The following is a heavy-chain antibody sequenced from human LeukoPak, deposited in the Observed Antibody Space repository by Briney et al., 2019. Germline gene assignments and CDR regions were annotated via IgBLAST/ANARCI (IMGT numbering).Heavy chain of an antibody. J-gene: IGHJ4*02. V-gene: IGHV3-74*01. CDR1: GFTFSSDW. Sequence: PGGSLRLSCAASGFTFSSDWMHWVRHAPGKGLVCVSYINGDGSSTNYADSVRGRFTISRDNAKKTLYLQLNSLRDEDTAVYYCFRGRDLWGRGTLVSVSS. CDR3: FRGRDL. CDR2: INGDGSST.